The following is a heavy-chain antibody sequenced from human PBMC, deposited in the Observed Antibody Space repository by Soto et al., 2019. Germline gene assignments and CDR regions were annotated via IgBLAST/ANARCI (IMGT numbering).Heavy chain of an antibody. CDR1: GFTVSSNY. J-gene: IGHJ6*02. Sequence: EVQLVETGGGLIQPGGSLRLSCAASGFTVSSNYMSWVRQAPGKGLEWVSVIYSGGSTYYADSVKGRFTISRDNSKNTLYLQMNNLRVEDTAQYYCANGPIVGANYNYYDMDVWGRGTTVTVSS. CDR2: IYSGGST. D-gene: IGHD1-26*01. CDR3: ANGPIVGANYNYYDMDV. V-gene: IGHV3-53*02.